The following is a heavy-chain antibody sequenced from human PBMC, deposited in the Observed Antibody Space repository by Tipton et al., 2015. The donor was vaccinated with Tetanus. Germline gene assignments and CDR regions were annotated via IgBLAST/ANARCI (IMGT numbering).Heavy chain of an antibody. J-gene: IGHJ6*02. CDR2: ISGSGGRT. CDR3: AKLSRDPDDYYYGMDV. CDR1: GFTFSSYA. V-gene: IGHV3-23*01. Sequence: SLRLSCAASGFTFSSYAMTWVRQAPGKGLEWVSGISGSGGRTYYADSVKGRFTTPRDNSKNTLNLQMNSLRAEDTAVYYCAKLSRDPDDYYYGMDVWGQGTTVTVSS. D-gene: IGHD5-24*01.